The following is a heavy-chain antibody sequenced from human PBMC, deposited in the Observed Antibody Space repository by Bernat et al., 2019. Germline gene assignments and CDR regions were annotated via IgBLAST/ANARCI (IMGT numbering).Heavy chain of an antibody. J-gene: IGHJ3*02. CDR3: ASPVSGDDYGEYANLFDAFDI. D-gene: IGHD4-17*01. Sequence: QVQLVESGGGVVQPGRSLRLSCAASGFTFSSYAMHWVRQAPGKGLEWVAVISYDGSNKYYADSVKGRFTISRDNSKNTLYLQMNSLRAEDTAVYYFASPVSGDDYGEYANLFDAFDIWGQGTMVTVSS. V-gene: IGHV3-30*01. CDR2: ISYDGSNK. CDR1: GFTFSSYA.